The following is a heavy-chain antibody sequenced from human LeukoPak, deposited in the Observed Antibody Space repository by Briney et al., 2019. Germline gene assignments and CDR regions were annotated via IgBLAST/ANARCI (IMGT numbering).Heavy chain of an antibody. CDR2: MNPNSGNT. D-gene: IGHD1-26*01. CDR3: AWSWGPYYYYMDV. V-gene: IGHV1-8*02. J-gene: IGHJ6*03. Sequence: GASVKVSCKAFGYTFTSYDINWVRQATGQGLEWMGWMNPNSGNTGYAQKLQGRVTMTTDTSTSTAYMDLRSLRSDDTAVYYCAWSWGPYYYYMDVWGKGTTVTVSS. CDR1: GYTFTSYD.